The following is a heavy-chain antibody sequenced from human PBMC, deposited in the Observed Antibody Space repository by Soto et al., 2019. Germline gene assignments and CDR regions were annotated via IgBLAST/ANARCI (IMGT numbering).Heavy chain of an antibody. V-gene: IGHV3-23*01. J-gene: IGHJ4*02. CDR3: ARRGSGSYYDY. CDR2: ISGSGDST. Sequence: EVQLLESGGGLVQPGGSLRLSCAASGFTFSSYAMRWVRQAPVKGLEWVSAISGSGDSTYYADSVKGRFTISRDNSKNTLYLQMNRLRAEDTAVYYCARRGSGSYYDYWGQGTLVTVSS. D-gene: IGHD1-26*01. CDR1: GFTFSSYA.